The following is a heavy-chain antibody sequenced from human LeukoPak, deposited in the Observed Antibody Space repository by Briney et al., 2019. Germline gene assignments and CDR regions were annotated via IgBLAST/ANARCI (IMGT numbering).Heavy chain of an antibody. D-gene: IGHD5-12*01. CDR3: ARGTRGYGTFDY. J-gene: IGHJ4*02. CDR1: GGSITPYY. CDR2: VYASGNT. V-gene: IGHV4-4*07. Sequence: SETLSLTCTVPGGSITPYYWGWIRQPAGKGLEWIGRVYASGNTKYNPSLKSRVTMSVDTSKSQVSLNMTSATAADTAVYFCARGTRGYGTFDYWGQGALVTVSS.